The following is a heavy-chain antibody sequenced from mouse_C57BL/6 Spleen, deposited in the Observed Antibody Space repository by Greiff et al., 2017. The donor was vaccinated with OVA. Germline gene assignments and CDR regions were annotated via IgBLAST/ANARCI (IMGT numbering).Heavy chain of an antibody. CDR1: GFTFSDYG. CDR3: ARGDYYGNWYFDV. CDR2: ISSGSSTI. J-gene: IGHJ1*03. D-gene: IGHD1-1*01. V-gene: IGHV5-17*01. Sequence: VQLKESGGGLVKPGGSLKLSCAASGFTFSDYGMHWVRQAPEKGLEWVAYISSGSSTIYYADTVKGRFTISRDNAKNTLFLQMTSLRSEDTAMYYCARGDYYGNWYFDVWGTGTTVTVSS.